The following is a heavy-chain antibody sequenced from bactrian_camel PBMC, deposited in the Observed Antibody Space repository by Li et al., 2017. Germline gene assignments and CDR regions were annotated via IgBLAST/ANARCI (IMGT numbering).Heavy chain of an antibody. Sequence: VQLVKSGGDFVQSGGSLRLSCAASGFDFSGYDMSWVRVAPGKGQEWVSAIDCGDGTTKYQTSVEGRFTISRDSATNTVYLQMDSLKPEDTAMYYCGADEHTASWACTLLVVAGWGDFGSWGQGTQVTVS. CDR3: GADEHTASWACTLLVVAGWGDFGS. CDR2: IDCGDGTT. D-gene: IGHD6*01. J-gene: IGHJ6*01. CDR1: GFDFSGYD. V-gene: IGHV3S40*01.